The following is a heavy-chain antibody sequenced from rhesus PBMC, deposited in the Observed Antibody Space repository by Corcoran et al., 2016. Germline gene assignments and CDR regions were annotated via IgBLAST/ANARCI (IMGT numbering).Heavy chain of an antibody. Sequence: QVQLPESGPGLVKPSETLSLTCPVSGCSLSDDYYWSWIRQPPGQGLAWIGYIYGSGGGTNYNPSLKNRVTISIDTSKNQFSLKLSSVTAADTAVYYCARGEDCTGSGCYAHYYYGLDSWGQGVVVTVSS. D-gene: IGHD2-21*01. CDR3: ARGEDCTGSGCYAHYYYGLDS. J-gene: IGHJ6*01. CDR1: GCSLSDDYY. V-gene: IGHV4-106*01. CDR2: IYGSGGGT.